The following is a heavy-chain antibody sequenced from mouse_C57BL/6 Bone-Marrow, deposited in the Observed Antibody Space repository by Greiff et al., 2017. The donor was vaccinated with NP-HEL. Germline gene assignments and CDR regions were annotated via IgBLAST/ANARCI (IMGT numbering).Heavy chain of an antibody. J-gene: IGHJ3*01. D-gene: IGHD2-4*01. CDR3: ARYDYDGPFAY. V-gene: IGHV5-6*01. CDR1: GFTFSSYG. Sequence: EVQGVESGGDLVKPGGSLKLSCAASGFTFSSYGMSWVRQTPDKRLEWVATISSGGSYTYYPDSVKGRFTISRDNAKNTLYLQMSSLKSEDTAMYYCARYDYDGPFAYWGQGTLVTVSA. CDR2: ISSGGSYT.